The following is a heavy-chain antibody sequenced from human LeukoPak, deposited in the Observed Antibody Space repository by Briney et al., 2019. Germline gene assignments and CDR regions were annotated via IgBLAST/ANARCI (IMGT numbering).Heavy chain of an antibody. V-gene: IGHV4-39*01. J-gene: IGHJ6*03. CDR3: ARHPESYYYYMDV. CDR2: IYYSGPT. Sequence: SETLSLTCTVSGGSISSSTDYWGWIRQPPGKGLEWIGTIYYSGPTYYNPSLKSRVTISVDTSKNRFSLNLSSVTAADTAVYYCARHPESYYYYMDVWGEGTTVTVSS. CDR1: GGSISSSTDY.